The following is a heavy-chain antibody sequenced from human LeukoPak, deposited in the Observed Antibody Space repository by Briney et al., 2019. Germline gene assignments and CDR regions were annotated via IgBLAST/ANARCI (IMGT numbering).Heavy chain of an antibody. J-gene: IGHJ3*02. CDR3: ARVLSRDYYDSSGYVHDAFDI. V-gene: IGHV4-30-2*01. Sequence: SETLSLTCTVSGGSISSGGYYWSWIRQPPGKGLEWIGYIYHSGNTYHNPSLKSRVTISVDRSKNQFSLKLSSVTAADTAVYYCARVLSRDYYDSSGYVHDAFDIWGQGTMVTVSS. CDR2: IYHSGNT. D-gene: IGHD3-22*01. CDR1: GGSISSGGYY.